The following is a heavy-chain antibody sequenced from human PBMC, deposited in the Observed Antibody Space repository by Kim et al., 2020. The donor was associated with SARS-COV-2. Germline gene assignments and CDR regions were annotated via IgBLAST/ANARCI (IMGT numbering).Heavy chain of an antibody. Sequence: GGSLRLSCAASGFTFSSYGMHWVRQAPGKGLEWVAVISYDGSNKYYADSVKGRFTISRDNSKNTLYLQMNSLRAEDTAVYYCAKDVGAAAGTIDYWGQGT. CDR3: AKDVGAAAGTIDY. V-gene: IGHV3-30*18. CDR2: ISYDGSNK. D-gene: IGHD6-13*01. J-gene: IGHJ4*02. CDR1: GFTFSSYG.